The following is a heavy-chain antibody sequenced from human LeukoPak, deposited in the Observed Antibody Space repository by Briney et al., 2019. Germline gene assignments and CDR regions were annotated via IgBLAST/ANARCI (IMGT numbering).Heavy chain of an antibody. CDR2: IYYSGST. V-gene: IGHV4-59*01. J-gene: IGHJ4*02. CDR3: ARGGYSAYDAFDY. CDR1: GGSISSYY. D-gene: IGHD5-12*01. Sequence: SETLSLTCTVSGGSISSYYWSWIRQPPGKGLEWIGYIYYSGSTNYNPSLKSRVTISVDTSKNQFSLKLSSVTAADTAVYYCARGGYSAYDAFDYWGQGTLVTVSS.